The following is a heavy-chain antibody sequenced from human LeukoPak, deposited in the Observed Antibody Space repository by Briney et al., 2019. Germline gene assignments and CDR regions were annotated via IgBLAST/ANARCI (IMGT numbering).Heavy chain of an antibody. J-gene: IGHJ4*02. D-gene: IGHD3-22*01. CDR2: IYYSGNT. V-gene: IGHV4-39*01. Sequence: SETLSVTCTVSGGSISSSSYYWVWIRQPPGKGLEWIGSIYYSGNTYYNPSLKSRVSISLDTSKNQFSLKLSSVTAADTAVYYCARRYYYDSSGRDPFDCWGQGTLVTVSS. CDR1: GGSISSSSYY. CDR3: ARRYYYDSSGRDPFDC.